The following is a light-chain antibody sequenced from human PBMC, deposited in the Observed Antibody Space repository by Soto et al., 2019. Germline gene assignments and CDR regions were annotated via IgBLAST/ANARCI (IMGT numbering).Light chain of an antibody. J-gene: IGLJ7*01. V-gene: IGLV2-14*01. CDR3: SSYTTIKTVV. CDR1: SSDIGTYNY. CDR2: EVS. Sequence: QSVLTQPASVSGSPGQSITISCTGTSSDIGTYNYVSWFQHHPGKAPKLIIFEVSNRPSGISDRFSGFKSANTAYLTISGVQPEDEADYHCSSYTTIKTVVFGGGTQLTVL.